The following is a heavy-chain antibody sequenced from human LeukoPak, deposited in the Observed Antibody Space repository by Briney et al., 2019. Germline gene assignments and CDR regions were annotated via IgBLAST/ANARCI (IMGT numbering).Heavy chain of an antibody. Sequence: GASVKVSCKASGYTFTGYYIHWVRQATGQGLEWMGWMNPNSGNTGYAQKFQGRVTMTRNTSISTAYMELSSLISEDTALYYCARDIAGATKGGWFDTWGQGTPVTVSS. J-gene: IGHJ5*02. V-gene: IGHV1-8*02. D-gene: IGHD1-26*01. CDR1: GYTFTGYY. CDR2: MNPNSGNT. CDR3: ARDIAGATKGGWFDT.